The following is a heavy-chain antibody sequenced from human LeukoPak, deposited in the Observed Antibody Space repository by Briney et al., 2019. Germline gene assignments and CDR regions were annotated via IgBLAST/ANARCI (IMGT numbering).Heavy chain of an antibody. J-gene: IGHJ4*02. D-gene: IGHD3-9*01. V-gene: IGHV3-33*01. CDR2: IWYDGSNK. Sequence: GRSLRLSCAASGFIFSSYGMHWVRQAPGKGLEWVAVIWYDGSNKYYADSVKGRFTISRDNSKNTLYLQMNSLRAEDTAVYYCAAQFNDILTGYYNRPFDYWGQGTLVTVSS. CDR1: GFIFSSYG. CDR3: AAQFNDILTGYYNRPFDY.